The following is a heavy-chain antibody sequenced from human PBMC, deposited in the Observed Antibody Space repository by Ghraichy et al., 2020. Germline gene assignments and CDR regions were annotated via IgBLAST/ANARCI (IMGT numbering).Heavy chain of an antibody. Sequence: GGSLRLSCAASGFTFSSYSMNWVRQAPGKGLEWVSSISSRSDYIYYADSLKGRFTVSRDNADNSLFLQMNSLRAEDTAVYYCARSMVGSAGSFQGGFWGQGTLVTVSS. CDR2: ISSRSDYI. J-gene: IGHJ4*02. V-gene: IGHV3-21*01. CDR1: GFTFSSYS. CDR3: ARSMVGSAGSFQGGF. D-gene: IGHD6-13*01.